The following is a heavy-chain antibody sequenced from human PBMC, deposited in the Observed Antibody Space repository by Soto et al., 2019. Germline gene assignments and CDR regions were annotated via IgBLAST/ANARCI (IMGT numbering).Heavy chain of an antibody. V-gene: IGHV1-18*04. CDR1: GYSFTSYG. D-gene: IGHD6-25*01. CDR3: VRDPQRNDY. Sequence: QVQLVQSGPEVKKPGASVKVSCKASGYSFTSYGVSWVRQAPGQGLEWMGWISANSGNTDYAQKCRGRVTMTTETSTSPAYMDLRSLRSDDTAVYYCVRDPQRNDYWGQGTLVTVSS. CDR2: ISANSGNT. J-gene: IGHJ4*02.